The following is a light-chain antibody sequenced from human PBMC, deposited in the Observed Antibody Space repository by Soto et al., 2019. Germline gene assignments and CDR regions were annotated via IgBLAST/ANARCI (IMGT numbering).Light chain of an antibody. CDR3: QQYYTLPLT. V-gene: IGKV4-1*01. J-gene: IGKJ4*01. CDR2: WAS. CDR1: QSVLFTSNNKNY. Sequence: DIVITRSPDSLAVSLCERSTINCDSSQSVLFTSNNKNYLAWYQQKPGQPPKLLLSWASARESGVPERFSGSGSGTLFTLSISSLQAEDVAVYYCQQYYTLPLTFGGGTKVDIK.